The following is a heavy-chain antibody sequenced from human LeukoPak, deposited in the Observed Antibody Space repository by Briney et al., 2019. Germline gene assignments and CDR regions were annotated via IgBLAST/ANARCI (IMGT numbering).Heavy chain of an antibody. CDR1: GFTFSNYW. J-gene: IGHJ4*02. CDR3: ARDPDY. Sequence: PGGSLRLSCAASGFTFSNYWMNWVRQAPGKGLEWVATIKPAASETYYVDSVKDRFTISRDNAKNSLYLQMNSLRAEDTAVYYCARDPDYWGQGTLVTVSS. V-gene: IGHV3-7*01. CDR2: IKPAASET.